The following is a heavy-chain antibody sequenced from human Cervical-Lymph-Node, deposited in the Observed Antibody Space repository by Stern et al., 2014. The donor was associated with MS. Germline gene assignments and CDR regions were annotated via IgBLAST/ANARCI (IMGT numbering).Heavy chain of an antibody. CDR1: GYTFTAYF. V-gene: IGHV1-2*02. CDR2: IIPKTGSA. D-gene: IGHD1-26*01. CDR3: ARDRGSYSDY. Sequence: QMQLVQSGAEVERPGASGKVSCKASGYTFTAYFLHWVRQAPGQGLEWMGWIIPKTGSATYAQKFQDRVTMTRDTSINTGYMEVSSLRSDDTAVYYCARDRGSYSDYWGQGTLVAVSS. J-gene: IGHJ4*02.